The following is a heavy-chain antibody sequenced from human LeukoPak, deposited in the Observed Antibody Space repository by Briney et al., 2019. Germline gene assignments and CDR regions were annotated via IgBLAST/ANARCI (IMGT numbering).Heavy chain of an antibody. D-gene: IGHD3-3*01. CDR2: TYYRSRWGN. V-gene: IGHV6-1*01. CDR3: ARGKAGSGITIFGVVPWDYYGMDV. Sequence: SQTLSLTCAISGDSVSNNIATWNWVRQSPSRGLEWLGRTYYRSRWGNDYAISVKGRITINPDTSRNQFSLQLNSVTPEDTAVYYCARGKAGSGITIFGVVPWDYYGMDVWGQGTTVTVSS. J-gene: IGHJ6*02. CDR1: GDSVSNNIAT.